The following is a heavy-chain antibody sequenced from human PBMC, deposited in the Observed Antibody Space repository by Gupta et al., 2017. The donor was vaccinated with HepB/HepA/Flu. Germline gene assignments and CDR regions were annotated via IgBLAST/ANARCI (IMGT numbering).Heavy chain of an antibody. V-gene: IGHV3-23*01. J-gene: IGHJ4*02. CDR3: AKSDDFWSGPHDYFDY. CDR2: ISGSGGTT. Sequence: EVQLLEPGGGLVQPGGPLKLSCPASGSTFPTKAMSWVRQAPGKGLEWVSGISGSGGTTYYADSVKGRFTISRDNSKNTLYLQMNSLRAEDTAVYYCAKSDDFWSGPHDYFDYWGQGTLVTVSS. D-gene: IGHD3-3*01. CDR1: GSTFPTKA.